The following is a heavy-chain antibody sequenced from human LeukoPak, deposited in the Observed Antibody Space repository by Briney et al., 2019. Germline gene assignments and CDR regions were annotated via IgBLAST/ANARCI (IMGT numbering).Heavy chain of an antibody. CDR1: GFTFSSYE. V-gene: IGHV3-23*01. Sequence: GGSLRLSCAASGFTFSSYEMNWVRQAPGKGLEWVSTITGSGGSTYYADSVKGRFTISRDNSKHTLFLQMNGLRAEDTAIYYCARSAAQSSGYHFVFWGQGTLVTVSS. J-gene: IGHJ4*02. CDR2: ITGSGGST. CDR3: ARSAAQSSGYHFVF. D-gene: IGHD3-22*01.